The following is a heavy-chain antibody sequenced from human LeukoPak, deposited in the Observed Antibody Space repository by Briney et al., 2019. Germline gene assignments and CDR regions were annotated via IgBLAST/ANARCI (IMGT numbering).Heavy chain of an antibody. CDR2: GGNSGGT. D-gene: IGHD6-6*01. CDR3: ARYSSSSGRMVDY. Sequence: SETLSLTCAVYGGSLNGYYWSWIRQPPGKGLEWIGEGGNSGGTKFNPSLKSRVTISADTSKNQFSLKLSSVTAADTAVYYCARYSSSSGRMVDYWGQGTLVTVSS. J-gene: IGHJ4*02. V-gene: IGHV4-34*01. CDR1: GGSLNGYY.